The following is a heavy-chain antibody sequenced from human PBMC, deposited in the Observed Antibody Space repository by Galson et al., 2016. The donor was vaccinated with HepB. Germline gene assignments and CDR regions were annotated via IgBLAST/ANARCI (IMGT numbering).Heavy chain of an antibody. Sequence: SLRLSCAASGFTFSTYSMNWVRQAPGKGLEWVSYISSSSSTIYYADSVKGRFTISGDNAKSSLYLQMNSLRDEDTAVYYCASALGIRDYYGMDVWGQGTTVTVSS. D-gene: IGHD7-27*01. J-gene: IGHJ6*02. V-gene: IGHV3-48*02. CDR1: GFTFSTYS. CDR3: ASALGIRDYYGMDV. CDR2: ISSSSSTI.